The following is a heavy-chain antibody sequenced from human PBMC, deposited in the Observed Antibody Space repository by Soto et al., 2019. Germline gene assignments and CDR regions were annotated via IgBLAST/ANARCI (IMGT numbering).Heavy chain of an antibody. CDR3: ARSYDSSGRWFDS. J-gene: IGHJ5*01. CDR1: GYSFTSYW. Sequence: GESLKISCKASGYSFTSYWIGWVRQMPGKGLEWMGSTYPGDSDTRYSPSFQGQVTISADKSITTAYLQWASLKASDSAMYYCARSYDSSGRWFDSWGQGTLVTVSS. D-gene: IGHD6-25*01. CDR2: TYPGDSDT. V-gene: IGHV5-51*01.